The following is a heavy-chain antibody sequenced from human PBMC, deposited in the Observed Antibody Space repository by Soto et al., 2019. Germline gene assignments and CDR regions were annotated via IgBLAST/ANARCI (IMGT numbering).Heavy chain of an antibody. Sequence: SETLSLTCTVSGGSISSYYWSWIRQPPGKGLEWIGYIYYSGSTNYNPSLKSRVTISVDTSKNQFSLKLSSVTAADTAVYYCARAALTSSSWYDSGRGIKIYYYYYGMDVWGQGTTVTVSS. D-gene: IGHD6-13*01. CDR3: ARAALTSSSWYDSGRGIKIYYYYYGMDV. CDR2: IYYSGST. J-gene: IGHJ6*02. V-gene: IGHV4-59*01. CDR1: GGSISSYY.